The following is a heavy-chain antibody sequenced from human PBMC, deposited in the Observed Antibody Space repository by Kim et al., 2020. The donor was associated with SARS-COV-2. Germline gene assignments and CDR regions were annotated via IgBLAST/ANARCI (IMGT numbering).Heavy chain of an antibody. CDR1: GGSINSSSYY. D-gene: IGHD3-10*01. V-gene: IGHV4-39*01. J-gene: IGHJ5*02. CDR2: IYYSGST. Sequence: SETLSLTCTVSGGSINSSSYYWGWIRQPPGKGLEWIGSIYYSGSTYYNPSLKSRVTISVDTSKNQFSLKLSSVTAADTAVYYCARCLYWTRRITMVRGVIIEAWGQGTLVTVSS. CDR3: ARCLYWTRRITMVRGVIIEA.